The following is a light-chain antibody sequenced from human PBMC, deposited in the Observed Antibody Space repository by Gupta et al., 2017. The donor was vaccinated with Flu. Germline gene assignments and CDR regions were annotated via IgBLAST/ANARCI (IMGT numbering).Light chain of an antibody. Sequence: EIVMTQSPVTLSLSPGERATVSCGASQTVYTNLAWYQQTPGQAPRLLIYDASTRATGIPARFSGSGSETEFILSISSLQSEDFAVYYCQQYTAWPLSFGGGTTVEI. CDR2: DAS. V-gene: IGKV3-15*01. CDR1: QTVYTN. J-gene: IGKJ4*01. CDR3: QQYTAWPLS.